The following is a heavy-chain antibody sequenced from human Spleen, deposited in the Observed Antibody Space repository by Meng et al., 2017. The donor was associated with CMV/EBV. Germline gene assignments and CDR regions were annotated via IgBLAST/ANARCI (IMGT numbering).Heavy chain of an antibody. D-gene: IGHD1-1*01. CDR3: ARHGMDRDFDQ. J-gene: IGHJ4*02. V-gene: IGHV1-69*05. CDR1: EERFNTYS. CDR2: IIPIFGAT. Sequence: SVKVSCKASEERFNTYSVSWVRQAPGQGLEWMGGIIPIFGATNYTQNFQGRVTITRDESTRIAYMELTSLTSEDTAVYYCARHGMDRDFDQWGQGTLVTVSS.